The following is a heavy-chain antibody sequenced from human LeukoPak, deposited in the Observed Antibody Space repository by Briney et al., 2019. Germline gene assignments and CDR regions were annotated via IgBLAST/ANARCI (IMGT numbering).Heavy chain of an antibody. J-gene: IGHJ4*02. CDR3: AIVVVAATLDY. CDR2: ISAYNGNT. D-gene: IGHD2-15*01. Sequence: GASVKVSCKASGYTFTSYGISWVRQSPGQGLEWMGWISAYNGNTNYAQKLQGRVTMTTDTSTSTAYMELRSLRTDDTAVYYCAIVVVAATLDYWGQGTLVTVSS. CDR1: GYTFTSYG. V-gene: IGHV1-18*01.